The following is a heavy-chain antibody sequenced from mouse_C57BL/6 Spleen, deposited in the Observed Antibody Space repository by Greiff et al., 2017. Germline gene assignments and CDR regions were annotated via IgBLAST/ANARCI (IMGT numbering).Heavy chain of an antibody. CDR2: IDPSDSYT. D-gene: IGHD1-1*01. Sequence: VKLQQPGAELVMPGASVKLSCKASGYTFTSYWMHWVKQRPGQGLEWIGEIDPSDSYTNYNQKFKGKSTLTVDKSSSTAYMQLSSLTSEDSAVYYCARGGSSYGYFDYWGQGTTVTVSS. CDR1: GYTFTSYW. V-gene: IGHV1-69*01. CDR3: ARGGSSYGYFDY. J-gene: IGHJ2*01.